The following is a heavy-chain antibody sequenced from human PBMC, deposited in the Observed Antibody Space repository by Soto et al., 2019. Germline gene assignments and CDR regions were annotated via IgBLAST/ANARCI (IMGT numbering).Heavy chain of an antibody. V-gene: IGHV1-24*01. D-gene: IGHD6-6*01. CDR2: FDPEDGET. J-gene: IGHJ4*02. CDR3: ATGSALDY. Sequence: VSVKVSSKVSGYPLTELSMHWVRQAPGKGLEWMGGFDPEDGETIYAQKFQGRVTMTEDRSTDTAYMEPSSLRSEDTAVDDWATGSALDYWGQGTGVTVS. CDR1: GYPLTELS.